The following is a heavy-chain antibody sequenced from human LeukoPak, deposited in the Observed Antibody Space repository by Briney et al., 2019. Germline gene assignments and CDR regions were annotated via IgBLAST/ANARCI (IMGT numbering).Heavy chain of an antibody. V-gene: IGHV4-34*01. CDR1: GGSFSGYY. D-gene: IGHD4-23*01. Sequence: SETLSLTCAVYGGSFSGYYRSWLRQPPGKGLEWIGEINHSGSTNYNPSLKSRVTISVDTSENQFSLKLSSVTAADTAVYYCAGHLRWFDYWGQGTLVTVSS. CDR3: AGHLRWFDY. J-gene: IGHJ4*02. CDR2: INHSGST.